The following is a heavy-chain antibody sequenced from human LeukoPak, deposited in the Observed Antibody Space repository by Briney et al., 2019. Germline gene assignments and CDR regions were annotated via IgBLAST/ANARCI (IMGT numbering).Heavy chain of an antibody. CDR2: ISHSGST. J-gene: IGHJ5*02. Sequence: SETLSLTCAVSGYSISSGYYWGWIRQPPGKGLEWIGSISHSGSTYYNPSLKSRVTISVDTSKNQFSLKLSSVTAADTAVYYCARDGVNIVAVPAAEVNWFDPWGQGTLVTVSS. V-gene: IGHV4-38-2*02. CDR1: GYSISSGYY. CDR3: ARDGVNIVAVPAAEVNWFDP. D-gene: IGHD2-2*01.